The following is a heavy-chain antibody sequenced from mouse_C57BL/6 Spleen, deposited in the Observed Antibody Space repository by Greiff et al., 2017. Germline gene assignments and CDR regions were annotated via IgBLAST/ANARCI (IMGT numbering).Heavy chain of an antibody. CDR2: IHPNSGST. D-gene: IGHD2-1*01. CDR1: GYTFTSYW. CDR3: AREGNLLSSLAY. Sequence: QVQLQQPGAELVKPGASVKLSCKASGYTFTSYWMHWVKQRPGQGLEWIGMIHPNSGSTNYNEKFKSKATLTVDKSSSTAYMQLSSLTSEDSAVYYCAREGNLLSSLAYWGQGTLVTVSA. J-gene: IGHJ3*01. V-gene: IGHV1-64*01.